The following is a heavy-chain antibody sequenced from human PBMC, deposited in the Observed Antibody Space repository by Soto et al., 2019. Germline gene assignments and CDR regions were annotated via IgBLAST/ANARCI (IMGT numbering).Heavy chain of an antibody. J-gene: IGHJ4*02. CDR1: GFTLPGYS. CDR2: ISSSSDTI. CDR3: ARPYTFYDY. V-gene: IGHV3-48*01. Sequence: GGSLRLSCAPSGFTLPGYSMNWVRQAPGKGLEWVSYISSSSDTIYYADSVKGRFTISRDNAKNLLYLQMKSLRAEDTAVYYCARPYTFYDYWGPGTPVTVSS. D-gene: IGHD3-3*02.